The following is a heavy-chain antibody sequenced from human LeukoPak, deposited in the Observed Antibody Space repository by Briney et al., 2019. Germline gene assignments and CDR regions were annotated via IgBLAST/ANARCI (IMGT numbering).Heavy chain of an antibody. CDR1: GFTFSVYN. CDR3: ARMGSALEVGANGIDV. V-gene: IGHV3-21*01. D-gene: IGHD2-8*01. J-gene: IGHJ3*01. Sequence: PGGSLRLSCAASGFTFSVYNMNWVRQVPGKGLEWLSSISASGSYIFYTDSVRGRFTISRDNAKNSLYLQMSSLRVEDTAVYYCARMGSALEVGANGIDVWGPGTMVTVSS. CDR2: ISASGSYI.